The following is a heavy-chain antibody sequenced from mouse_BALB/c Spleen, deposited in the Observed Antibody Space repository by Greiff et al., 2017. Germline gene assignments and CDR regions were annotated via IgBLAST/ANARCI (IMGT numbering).Heavy chain of an antibody. D-gene: IGHD1-2*01. Sequence: EVKVEESGGGLVKPGGSLKLSCAASGFTFSSYTMSWVRQTPEKRLEWVATISSGGSYTYYPDSVKGRFTISRDNAKNTLYLQMSSLKSEDTAMYYCTRDRAFTTAQQGFAYWGQGTLVTVSA. CDR3: TRDRAFTTAQQGFAY. CDR1: GFTFSSYT. CDR2: ISSGGSYT. V-gene: IGHV5-6-4*01. J-gene: IGHJ3*01.